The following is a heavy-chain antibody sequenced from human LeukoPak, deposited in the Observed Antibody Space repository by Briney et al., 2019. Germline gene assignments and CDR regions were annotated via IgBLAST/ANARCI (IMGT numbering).Heavy chain of an antibody. D-gene: IGHD3-22*01. J-gene: IGHJ4*02. CDR3: ARGKDYDSSGYYYYFDY. CDR2: INHSGST. CDR1: GGSFSTYY. Sequence: SETLSLTCAVYGGSFSTYYWSWIRQPPGKGLEWIGEINHSGSTNYNPSLKSRVTISVDTSKNQFSLKLSSVTAADTAVYYCARGKDYDSSGYYYYFDYWGQGTLVTVSS. V-gene: IGHV4-34*01.